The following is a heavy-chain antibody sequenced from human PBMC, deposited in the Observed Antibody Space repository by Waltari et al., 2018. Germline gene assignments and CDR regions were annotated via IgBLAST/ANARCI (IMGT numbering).Heavy chain of an antibody. J-gene: IGHJ4*02. D-gene: IGHD2-15*01. Sequence: EVPLVESGGGLVKPGGSLRLSCAASGFAFSSSTMTWLRQAPGKGLEWVSSITNTGSYIYYADSVKGRFTISRDNARNSVYLQMNSLTVEDTAVYYCAGEFCSGDGCSDYWGLGTLVTVS. CDR2: ITNTGSYI. CDR1: GFAFSSST. V-gene: IGHV3-21*01. CDR3: AGEFCSGDGCSDY.